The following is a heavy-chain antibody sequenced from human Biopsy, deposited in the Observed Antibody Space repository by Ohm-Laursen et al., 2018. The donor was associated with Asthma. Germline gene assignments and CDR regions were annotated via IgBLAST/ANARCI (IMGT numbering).Heavy chain of an antibody. CDR1: GFSFSNFA. CDR2: ISYDGSKK. Sequence: SLRLSCAASGFSFSNFAIHWVRQAPGKGLEWVAVISYDGSKKEYGDSVKGRFTISRDNSKDTVYLQMNSLRAEDTAVYYCAKGRYKWNDGYYGLDVWGQGTTVTVS. V-gene: IGHV3-30*18. D-gene: IGHD1-20*01. CDR3: AKGRYKWNDGYYGLDV. J-gene: IGHJ6*02.